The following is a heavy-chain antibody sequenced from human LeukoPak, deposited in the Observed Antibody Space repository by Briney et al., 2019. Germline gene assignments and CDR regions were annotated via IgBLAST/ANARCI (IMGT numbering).Heavy chain of an antibody. D-gene: IGHD2-21*01. CDR2: IYYSGST. CDR3: ARGLSFEAYDI. V-gene: IGHV4-39*01. CDR1: GGSISSSSYY. Sequence: PSETLSLTCTVSGGSISSSSYYWGWIRQPPGKGLEWIGSIYYSGSTYYNPSLKSRVIISIDTSKNQFSLKLSSMTATDTAVYYCARGLSFEAYDIWGQGTMVTVSS. J-gene: IGHJ3*02.